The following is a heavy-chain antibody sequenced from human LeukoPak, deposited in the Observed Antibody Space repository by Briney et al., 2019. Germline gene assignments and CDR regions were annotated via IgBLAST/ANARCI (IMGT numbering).Heavy chain of an antibody. CDR2: INHSGST. J-gene: IGHJ4*02. CDR1: GGSFSGYY. D-gene: IGHD3-3*01. V-gene: IGHV4-34*01. CDR3: ATTYYDFWSGYWPTD. Sequence: SETLSLTRAVYGGSFSGYYWSWIRQPPGKGLEWIGEINHSGSTNYNPSLKSRVTISVDTSKNQFSLKLSSVTAADTAVYYCATTYYDFWSGYWPTDWGQGTLVTVSS.